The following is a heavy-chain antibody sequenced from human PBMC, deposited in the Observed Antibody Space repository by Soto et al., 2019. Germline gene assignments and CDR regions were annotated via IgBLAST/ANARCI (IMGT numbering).Heavy chain of an antibody. CDR3: ARRLDNTLDF. D-gene: IGHD1-20*01. Sequence: GESLKISCKGSGYNFATYWIGWVRQMPGKGLEWMGIIYPHDSDTRYSPSFQGQVTISADKSISTAYLQWSSLKASDTAIYYCARRLDNTLDFWGQGPLVTVSS. CDR1: GYNFATYW. J-gene: IGHJ4*02. CDR2: IYPHDSDT. V-gene: IGHV5-51*01.